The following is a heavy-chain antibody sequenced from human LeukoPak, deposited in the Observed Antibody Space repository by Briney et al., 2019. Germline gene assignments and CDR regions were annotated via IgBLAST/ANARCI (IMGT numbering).Heavy chain of an antibody. V-gene: IGHV4-4*07. CDR1: GDSISSYY. CDR3: ARGSDTYTILYFQH. Sequence: SETLSLTCAVSGDSISSYYWSWIRQPAGKGLEWIGRIHPSGSTNYNPSLKSRVTISVDTSKNQFSLKLSSVTAADTAVYYCARGSDTYTILYFQHWGQGTLVTVSS. CDR2: IHPSGST. D-gene: IGHD3-3*01. J-gene: IGHJ1*01.